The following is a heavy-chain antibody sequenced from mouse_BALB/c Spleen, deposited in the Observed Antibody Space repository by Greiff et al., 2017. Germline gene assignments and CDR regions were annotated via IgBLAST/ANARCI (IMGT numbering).Heavy chain of an antibody. CDR1: GYTFTSYW. D-gene: IGHD4-1*02. J-gene: IGHJ1*01. Sequence: VQLQQSGAELAKPGASVKMSCKASGYTFTSYWMHWVKQRPGQGLEWIGYINPSTGYTEYNQKFKDKATLTADKSSSTAYMQLSSLTSEDSAVYYCARSSTGTVYWYFDVWGAGTTVTVSS. V-gene: IGHV1-7*01. CDR3: ARSSTGTVYWYFDV. CDR2: INPSTGYT.